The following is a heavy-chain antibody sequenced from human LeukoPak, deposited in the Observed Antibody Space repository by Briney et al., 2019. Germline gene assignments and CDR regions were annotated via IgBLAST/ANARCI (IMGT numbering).Heavy chain of an antibody. CDR3: AKDHLGLRYSYGYAKFPFDY. V-gene: IGHV3-33*06. D-gene: IGHD5-18*01. CDR2: IWYDGSNK. J-gene: IGHJ4*02. CDR1: GFTFSSYG. Sequence: PGGSLRLSCAASGFTFSSYGMHWVRQAPGKGLEWVAVIWYDGSNKYYADSVKGRFTISRDNSKNTLYLQMNSLRAEDTAVYYCAKDHLGLRYSYGYAKFPFDYWGQGTLVTVSS.